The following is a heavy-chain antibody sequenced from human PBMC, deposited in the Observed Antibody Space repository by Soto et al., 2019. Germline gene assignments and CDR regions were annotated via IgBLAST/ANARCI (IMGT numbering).Heavy chain of an antibody. CDR2: IYYSGST. V-gene: IGHV4-39*01. CDR1: GGSISSRSYY. J-gene: IGHJ4*02. D-gene: IGHD4-17*01. CDR3: ASLTVTTSGVDY. Sequence: QLQLQESGPGLVKPSETLSLTCSVSGGSISSRSYYWAWIRQPPGKGLEWIGSIYYSGSTYYNPSLKSRVTISVDTSKNLFSLKLSSVTAADTAVYYCASLTVTTSGVDYWGQGNLVTVSS.